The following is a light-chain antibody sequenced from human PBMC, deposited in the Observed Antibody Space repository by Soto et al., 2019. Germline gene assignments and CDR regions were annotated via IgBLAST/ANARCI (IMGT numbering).Light chain of an antibody. Sequence: DIVMTQSPDSLAVSLGERATINCKSSRRVFYSSNSKSSLAWYQQKPGQPPKLLIYWASTRESGVSDRFSGSGSGTDFTLTISSLQAEDVAVYYCQHYYSTPRTFVHGTKV. CDR1: RRVFYSSNSKSS. V-gene: IGKV4-1*01. CDR3: QHYYSTPRT. J-gene: IGKJ1*01. CDR2: WAS.